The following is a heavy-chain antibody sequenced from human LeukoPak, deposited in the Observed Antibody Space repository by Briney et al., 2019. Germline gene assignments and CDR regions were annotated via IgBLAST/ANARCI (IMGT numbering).Heavy chain of an antibody. D-gene: IGHD2-21*02. CDR2: IYHSGST. CDR1: GGSISSGGYY. J-gene: IGHJ4*02. Sequence: SSQTLSLTCTVSGGSISSGGYYWSWIRQPPGKGLEWIGYIYHSGSTYYNPSLKSRVTISVDRSKNQFSLKLSSVTAADTAVYYCARRTPCGWDCHILDYWGQGILVTVSS. V-gene: IGHV4-30-2*01. CDR3: ARRTPCGWDCHILDY.